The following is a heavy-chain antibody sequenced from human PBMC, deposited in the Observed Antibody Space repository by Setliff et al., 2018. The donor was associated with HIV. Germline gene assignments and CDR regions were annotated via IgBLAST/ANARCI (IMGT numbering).Heavy chain of an antibody. D-gene: IGHD3-10*01. CDR1: GGSITSYY. CDR3: ARQGGYNSPLMV. J-gene: IGHJ4*02. V-gene: IGHV4-59*08. CDR2: IFDSGTT. Sequence: ETLSLPCTVSGGSITSYYWNWIRQSPGKGLEWIEYIFDSGTTKYNPSVTSRVTISVDASKNQFFLQLISVTAADTAVYYCARQGGYNSPLMVWGQGKLVTVSS.